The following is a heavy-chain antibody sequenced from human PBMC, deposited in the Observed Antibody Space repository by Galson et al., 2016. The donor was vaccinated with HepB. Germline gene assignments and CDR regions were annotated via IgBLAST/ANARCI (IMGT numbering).Heavy chain of an antibody. V-gene: IGHV3-20*04. CDR2: INWNGGTT. J-gene: IGHJ4*02. Sequence: SLRLSCAASGFTFDDYGMNWARQVPGKGLEWVSGINWNGGTTNYVDSVKGRFTISRDNSKNTLYLQMNRLRAEDTAVYFCAKDAILGCGRDCYTVFWGQGTLVTVSS. CDR1: GFTFDDYG. D-gene: IGHD2-21*02. CDR3: AKDAILGCGRDCYTVF.